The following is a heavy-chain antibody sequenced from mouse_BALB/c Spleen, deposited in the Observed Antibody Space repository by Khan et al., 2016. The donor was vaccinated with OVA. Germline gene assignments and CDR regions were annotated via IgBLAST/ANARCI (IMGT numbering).Heavy chain of an antibody. CDR2: INTYTGEP. V-gene: IGHV9-3-1*01. D-gene: IGHD1-1*01. CDR3: ARTLYGSGYDYAMDY. Sequence: QIQLVQSGPELKKPGETVKISCKASGYIFTNYGMTWVKQAPGKGLKWMGWINTYTGEPTYADDFKGRFAFSLETSANTAYLQINNLKNEDTATXDRARTLYGSGYDYAMDYWGQGTSVTVSS. CDR1: GYIFTNYG. J-gene: IGHJ4*01.